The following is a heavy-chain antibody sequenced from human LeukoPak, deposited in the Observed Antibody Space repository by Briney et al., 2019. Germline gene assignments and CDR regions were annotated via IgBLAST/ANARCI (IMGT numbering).Heavy chain of an antibody. CDR3: AGGPSKLGIARDYFDY. CDR2: ISSSSSYI. Sequence: GGSLRLSCAASGFTFSSYSMNWVRQAPGKGLEWVSSISSSSSYIYYADSVKGRFTISRDNAKNSLYLQMNGLRAEDTAVYYCAGGPSKLGIARDYFDYWGQGTLVTVSS. J-gene: IGHJ4*02. CDR1: GFTFSSYS. V-gene: IGHV3-21*01. D-gene: IGHD7-27*01.